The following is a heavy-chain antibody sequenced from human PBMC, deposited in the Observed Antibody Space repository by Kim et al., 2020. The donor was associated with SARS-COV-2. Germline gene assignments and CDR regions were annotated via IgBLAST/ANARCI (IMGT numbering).Heavy chain of an antibody. CDR1: GFTFSSYA. J-gene: IGHJ5*02. CDR2: ISGSGGST. CDR3: AKGANARYFDWLSIPDWFDP. V-gene: IGHV3-23*01. Sequence: GGSLILSCAASGFTFSSYAMSWVRQAPGKGLEWVSDISGSGGSTYYADSVKGRFTISRDNSKNTLYLQMNSLRAEDTAVYYCAKGANARYFDWLSIPDWFDPWGQGTLVTVSS. D-gene: IGHD3-9*01.